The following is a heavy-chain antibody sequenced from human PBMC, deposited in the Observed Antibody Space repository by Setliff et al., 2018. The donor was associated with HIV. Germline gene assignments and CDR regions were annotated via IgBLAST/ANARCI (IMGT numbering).Heavy chain of an antibody. D-gene: IGHD1-1*01. V-gene: IGHV4-38-2*02. CDR2: MYPNGRT. Sequence: SETLFLTCNVSGFSIGNFYYWGWVRQPPGKGLEWVGSMYPNGRTYYNPSVKSRVTISVDTSKNQFFLKLSSVTAADTAMYYCATPHREREDDAFDIWGQGTKVTVSS. J-gene: IGHJ3*02. CDR1: GFSIGNFYY. CDR3: ATPHREREDDAFDI.